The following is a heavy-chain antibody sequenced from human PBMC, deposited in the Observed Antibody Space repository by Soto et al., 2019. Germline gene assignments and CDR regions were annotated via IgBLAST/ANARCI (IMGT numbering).Heavy chain of an antibody. J-gene: IGHJ3*02. V-gene: IGHV1-69*13. CDR3: ARVAPYYYDSSGYEDDAFDI. Sequence: SVKVSCKASGGTFSSYAISWVRQAPGQGLEWMGGIIPIFGTANYAQKFQGRVTITADESTSTAYMELSSLRSEDTAVYYCARVAPYYYDSSGYEDDAFDIWGQGTMVTVSS. CDR1: GGTFSSYA. D-gene: IGHD3-22*01. CDR2: IIPIFGTA.